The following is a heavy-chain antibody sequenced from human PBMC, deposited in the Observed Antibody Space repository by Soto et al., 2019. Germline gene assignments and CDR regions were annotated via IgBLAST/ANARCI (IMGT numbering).Heavy chain of an antibody. V-gene: IGHV1-69*13. Sequence: ASVKVSCKASGGTFSSYAISWVRQAPGQGLEWMGGIIPIFGTANYAQKFQGRVTITADESTSTAYMELSSLRSEDTAVYYCARARYCSSTSCYRFGYYGMDVWGQGTTVTVSS. J-gene: IGHJ6*02. D-gene: IGHD2-2*01. CDR3: ARARYCSSTSCYRFGYYGMDV. CDR1: GGTFSSYA. CDR2: IIPIFGTA.